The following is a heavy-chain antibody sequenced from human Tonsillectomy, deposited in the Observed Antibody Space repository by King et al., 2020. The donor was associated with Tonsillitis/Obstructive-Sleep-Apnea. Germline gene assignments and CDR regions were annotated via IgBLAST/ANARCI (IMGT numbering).Heavy chain of an antibody. CDR1: GGSISSGGYY. Sequence: MQLQESGPGLVKPSQTLSLTCTVSGGSISSGGYYWSWIRQHPGKGLEWIGYIYYSGSTYYNPSLKSLVTISVDTSKNQFSLKLSSVTAADTAVYYCARDRRSIFGETGDWFDPWGQGTLVTVSS. CDR3: ARDRRSIFGETGDWFDP. V-gene: IGHV4-31*01. D-gene: IGHD3-10*01. J-gene: IGHJ5*02. CDR2: IYYSGST.